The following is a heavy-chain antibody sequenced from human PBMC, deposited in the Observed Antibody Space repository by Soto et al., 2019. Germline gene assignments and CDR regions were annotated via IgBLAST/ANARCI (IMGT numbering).Heavy chain of an antibody. CDR2: FDPEDGET. V-gene: IGHV1-24*01. Sequence: GASVKVSCKVSGYTLTELSMHWVRQAPGKGLEWMGGFDPEDGETIYAQKFQGRVTMTEDTSTDTAYMELSSLRSEDTAVYYCACLLLKDLTFSGAFDPWGQGTLVTVSS. CDR1: GYTLTELS. CDR3: ACLLLKDLTFSGAFDP. D-gene: IGHD2-15*01. J-gene: IGHJ5*02.